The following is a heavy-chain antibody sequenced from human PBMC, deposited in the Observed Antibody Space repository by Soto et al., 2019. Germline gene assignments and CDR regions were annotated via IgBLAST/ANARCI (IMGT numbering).Heavy chain of an antibody. V-gene: IGHV3-23*01. D-gene: IGHD6-13*01. CDR3: AKDQGSSWYEIDY. CDR2: ISGSGGST. CDR1: GFTLSNYA. Sequence: GGSLRLSCAASGFTLSNYAVTLVRQAPGKGLEWVSTISGSGGSTYYADSVKGRFTISRDNSKNTLYLQMNSLRAEDTAVYYCAKDQGSSWYEIDYWGQGTLVTVSS. J-gene: IGHJ4*02.